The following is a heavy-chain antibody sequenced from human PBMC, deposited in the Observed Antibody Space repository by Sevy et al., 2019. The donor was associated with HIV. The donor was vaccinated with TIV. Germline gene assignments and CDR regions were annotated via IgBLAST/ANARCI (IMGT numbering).Heavy chain of an antibody. Sequence: GGSLRLSCAASGFKFNDFAMHWVRQAPGKGLEWVSGISWNSGNIDYEDSVKGRFTISRDNAKNSLYLQMNSLRTEDTALYYCAKDIGCGWGQGCYCAGMDVWGQGTTVTVSS. V-gene: IGHV3-9*01. CDR3: AKDIGCGWGQGCYCAGMDV. CDR2: ISWNSGNI. J-gene: IGHJ6*02. D-gene: IGHD2-15*01. CDR1: GFKFNDFA.